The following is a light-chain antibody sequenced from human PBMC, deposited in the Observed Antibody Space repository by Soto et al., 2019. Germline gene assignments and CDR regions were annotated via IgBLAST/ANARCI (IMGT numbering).Light chain of an antibody. CDR1: SSDVGGYNY. J-gene: IGLJ1*01. CDR3: SSYAGSNNSLYV. Sequence: QSALTQPPSASGSPGQSVTISCTGTSSDVGGYNYVSWYQQHPGKAPKLMIYEVSKRPSGVPDRFSGSKSGNTASLTVSGLQAEDEADYYCSSYAGSNNSLYVFGTGTKVTV. CDR2: EVS. V-gene: IGLV2-8*01.